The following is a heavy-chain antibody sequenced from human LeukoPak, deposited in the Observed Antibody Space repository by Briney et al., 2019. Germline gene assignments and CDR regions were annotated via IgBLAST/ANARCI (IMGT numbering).Heavy chain of an antibody. D-gene: IGHD2-2*01. CDR3: ARVASTTCDCPDYFDY. CDR1: GYTFTTFG. J-gene: IGHJ4*02. CDR2: ISAYTGNT. V-gene: IGHV1-18*01. Sequence: ASVKVSCKASGYTFTTFGITWVRQAPGQGLERMGWISAYTGNTNYAPKFQGRVTMTTDTSTSTANMELRSLTSDDTAVYYCARVASTTCDCPDYFDYWGQGTLVTVSS.